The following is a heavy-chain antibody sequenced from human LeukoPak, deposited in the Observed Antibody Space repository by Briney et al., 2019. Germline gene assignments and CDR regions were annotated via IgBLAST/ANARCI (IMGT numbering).Heavy chain of an antibody. CDR1: GFTFSSYG. Sequence: GGSLGLSCAASGFTFSSYGMHWVRQAPGKGLEWVAVISYDGSNKYYADSVEGRFTISRDNSKNTLYLQMNSLRAEDTAVYYCAKRWELPDDAFDIWGQGTMVTVSS. CDR2: ISYDGSNK. J-gene: IGHJ3*02. D-gene: IGHD1-26*01. V-gene: IGHV3-30*18. CDR3: AKRWELPDDAFDI.